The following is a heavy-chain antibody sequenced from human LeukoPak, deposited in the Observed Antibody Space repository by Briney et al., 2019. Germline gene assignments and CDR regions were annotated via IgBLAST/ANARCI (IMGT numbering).Heavy chain of an antibody. CDR2: IIPILGIA. J-gene: IGHJ4*02. CDR1: GGTFSSYA. Sequence: SVKVSCKASGGTFSSYAISWVRQAPGQGLEWMGRIIPILGIANYAQKFQGRVTITADKSTSTAYMELSSLRSEDTAVYYCARGYCSSTSCVYDYWGQGTLVTVSS. CDR3: ARGYCSSTSCVYDY. D-gene: IGHD2-2*01. V-gene: IGHV1-69*04.